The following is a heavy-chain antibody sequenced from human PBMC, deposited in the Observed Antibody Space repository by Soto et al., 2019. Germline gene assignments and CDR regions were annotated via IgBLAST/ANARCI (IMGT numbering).Heavy chain of an antibody. CDR2: ISYDGSNK. J-gene: IGHJ4*02. D-gene: IGHD2-15*01. V-gene: IGHV3-30*18. Sequence: QVQLVESGGGVVQPGRSLRLSCAASGFTFSSYGMHWVRQAPGKGLEWVAVISYDGSNKYYADSVKGRFTISRDNSKNTLYLQINSLRAEDTAVYYCVKNGGPVVEIRYFDYWGQGTLVTVSS. CDR1: GFTFSSYG. CDR3: VKNGGPVVEIRYFDY.